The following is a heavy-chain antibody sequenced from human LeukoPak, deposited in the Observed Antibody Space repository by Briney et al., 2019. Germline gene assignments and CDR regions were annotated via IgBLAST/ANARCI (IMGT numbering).Heavy chain of an antibody. D-gene: IGHD3-22*01. CDR1: GFSVSGNY. Sequence: PGGSPRLSCAASGFSVSGNYMSWVRQAPGKGLEWVSAIYSGGATYYTDSVKGRFTMSRHTSKNTLDLQMNSLRVEDTAVYYCARWKMEGIVVDVFDIWGQGMRVTVSS. CDR2: IYSGGAT. V-gene: IGHV3-53*04. J-gene: IGHJ3*02. CDR3: ARWKMEGIVVDVFDI.